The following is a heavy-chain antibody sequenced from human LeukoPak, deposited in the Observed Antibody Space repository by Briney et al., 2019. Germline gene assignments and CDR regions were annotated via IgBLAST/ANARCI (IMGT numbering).Heavy chain of an antibody. CDR3: ARAPFAGSSSPYNLVGSYYMDV. CDR2: MSSSSSYI. CDR1: GFTFNSYS. Sequence: PGGSLRLSCAASGFTFNSYSMNWVRQAPGKGVEWVSSMSSSSSYIYYADSVKGRFTISRDNAKNSLYLQMNSLRAEDTAVYYCARAPFAGSSSPYNLVGSYYMDVWGKGTTVTVSS. J-gene: IGHJ6*03. V-gene: IGHV3-21*01. D-gene: IGHD2-2*01.